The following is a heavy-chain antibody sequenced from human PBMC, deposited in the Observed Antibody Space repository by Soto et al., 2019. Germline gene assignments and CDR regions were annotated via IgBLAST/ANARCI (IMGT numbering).Heavy chain of an antibody. CDR3: ARLLIIAAAGSDAFDI. CDR1: GYSFRSYW. D-gene: IGHD6-13*01. CDR2: IYPDDSNT. J-gene: IGHJ3*02. Sequence: GESLKISCKGSGYSFRSYWIGWVRQMPGKGLEWMAIIYPDDSNTKYSPSFQDQVTISADKSISTAYLHWSSLKASDTAMYYCARLLIIAAAGSDAFDIWGQGTMVTVSS. V-gene: IGHV5-51*01.